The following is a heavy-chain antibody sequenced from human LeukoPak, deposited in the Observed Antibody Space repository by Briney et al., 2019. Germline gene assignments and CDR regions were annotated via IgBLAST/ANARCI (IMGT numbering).Heavy chain of an antibody. D-gene: IGHD1-7*01. V-gene: IGHV1-18*01. CDR1: GYTFSTYG. CDR2: ISAYNGNT. J-gene: IGHJ4*02. Sequence: ASVKVSCKASGYTFSTYGISWVRQAPGQGLEWMGWISAYNGNTNYAQKVQGRVTMTTDTSTGTAYLDVRSLTSDDTAVYYCARDHSNWNYAPDFWGQGTLVIVSS. CDR3: ARDHSNWNYAPDF.